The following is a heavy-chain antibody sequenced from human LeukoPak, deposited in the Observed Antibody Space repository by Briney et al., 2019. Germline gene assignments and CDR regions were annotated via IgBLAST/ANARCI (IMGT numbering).Heavy chain of an antibody. Sequence: GRSLRLSCAASGFTFSSYAMHWVRQAPGKGLEWVAVISYDGSNKYYADSVKGRFTISRDNSKNTLYLQMNSLRAEDTAVYYCAREEYYYDSSGYYRWGQGTLVTVSS. V-gene: IGHV3-30-3*01. J-gene: IGHJ4*02. CDR3: AREEYYYDSSGYYR. CDR1: GFTFSSYA. D-gene: IGHD3-22*01. CDR2: ISYDGSNK.